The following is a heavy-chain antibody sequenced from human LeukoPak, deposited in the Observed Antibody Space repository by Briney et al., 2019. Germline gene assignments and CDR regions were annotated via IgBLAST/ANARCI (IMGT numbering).Heavy chain of an antibody. Sequence: SETLSLTCTVSGGSVSNSYWSWIRQPPGKGLEWIGFIYYTGSTNYNPSLKSRVTISVDTSKNQFSLKLSSVTAADTAVYYCASSSGWTNLDYWGQGTLVTVSS. D-gene: IGHD6-19*01. CDR3: ASSSGWTNLDY. V-gene: IGHV4-59*02. CDR1: GGSVSNSY. CDR2: IYYTGST. J-gene: IGHJ4*02.